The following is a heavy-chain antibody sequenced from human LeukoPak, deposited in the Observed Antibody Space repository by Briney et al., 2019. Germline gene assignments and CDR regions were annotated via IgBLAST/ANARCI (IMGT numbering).Heavy chain of an antibody. V-gene: IGHV4-39*07. CDR3: ARESHTEGWFDP. Sequence: PSETLSLTCTVSGGSISSSSYYWGWIRQPPGKGLEWIGSIYYSGSTYYNPSLKSRVTISVDTSKNQFSLKLSSVTAADTAVYYCARESHTEGWFDPWGQGTLVTVSS. J-gene: IGHJ5*02. CDR1: GGSISSSSYY. CDR2: IYYSGST.